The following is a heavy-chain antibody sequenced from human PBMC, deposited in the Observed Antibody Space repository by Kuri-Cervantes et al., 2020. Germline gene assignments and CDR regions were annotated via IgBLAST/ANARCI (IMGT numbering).Heavy chain of an antibody. CDR2: ISNDGSNK. CDR1: GLTFSSYA. CDR3: ARERPYYYYGMDV. Sequence: GGSLRLSCEASGLTFSSYAMDWVRQAPGKGLEWVAVISNDGSNKYYADSVKGRFTISRDNSKNTLYLQMNSLRAEDTAVYYCARERPYYYYGMDVWGQGTTVTVSS. J-gene: IGHJ6*02. V-gene: IGHV3-30-3*01.